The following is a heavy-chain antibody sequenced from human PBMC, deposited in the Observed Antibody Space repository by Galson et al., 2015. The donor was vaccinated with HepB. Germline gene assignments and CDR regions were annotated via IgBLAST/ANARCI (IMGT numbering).Heavy chain of an antibody. J-gene: IGHJ5*02. V-gene: IGHV5-10-1*01. CDR3: ARQAVRGYDWFDP. CDR2: IDPSDSYT. D-gene: IGHD3-10*01. CDR1: GYSITSYW. Sequence: QSGAEVKKPGESLRISCKGSGYSITSYWISWVRQMPGKGLEWMGRIDPSDSYTDYSPSFQGHVTISADNSISTAYLQWNSLKASDTAIYYCARQAVRGYDWFDPWGQGTLVTVSS.